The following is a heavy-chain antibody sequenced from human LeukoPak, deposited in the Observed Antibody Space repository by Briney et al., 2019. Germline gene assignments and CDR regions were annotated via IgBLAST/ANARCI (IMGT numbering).Heavy chain of an antibody. Sequence: SETLSLTCAVYGVSFSGYYWSWLRQPPGKGLEWIGEINHSGSTNYNPSLKSRVTISVDTSKNRFSLKLSSVTAADTAVYYCARTRAVKGKPYTDYYDSSGIDYWGQGTLVTVSS. V-gene: IGHV4-34*01. J-gene: IGHJ4*02. CDR2: INHSGST. D-gene: IGHD3-22*01. CDR1: GVSFSGYY. CDR3: ARTRAVKGKPYTDYYDSSGIDY.